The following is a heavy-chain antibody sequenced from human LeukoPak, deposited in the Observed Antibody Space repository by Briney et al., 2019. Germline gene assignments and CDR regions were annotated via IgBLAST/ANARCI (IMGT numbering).Heavy chain of an antibody. D-gene: IGHD2-15*01. CDR1: GFTFSSYA. CDR2: ISYDGSNK. CDR3: ASPGPVVVVAAPSH. J-gene: IGHJ4*02. Sequence: GRSLRLSCAASGFTFSSYAMHWVRQAPGKGLEWVAVISYDGSNKYYADSVKGRFTISRDNSKNTLYLQMNSLRAEDTAVYYCASPGPVVVVAAPSHWGQGTLVTVSS. V-gene: IGHV3-30-3*01.